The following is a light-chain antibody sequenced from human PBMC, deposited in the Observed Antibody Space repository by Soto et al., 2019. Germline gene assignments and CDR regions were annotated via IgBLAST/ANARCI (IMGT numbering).Light chain of an antibody. Sequence: QSVLTQPASVSGSPGQSITISCTGTSSDVGGYNYVSWYQHHPGKAPRLMIYASSNRPSGVSHRFSGSRSGNTASLTISGPQAEDEADYYCSSYTSRSTLYVFGTGTKLNVL. CDR1: SSDVGGYNY. J-gene: IGLJ1*01. CDR2: ASS. CDR3: SSYTSRSTLYV. V-gene: IGLV2-14*01.